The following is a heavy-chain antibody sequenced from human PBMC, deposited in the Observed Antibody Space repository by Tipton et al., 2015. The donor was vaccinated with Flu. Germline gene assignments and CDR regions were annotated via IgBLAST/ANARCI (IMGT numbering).Heavy chain of an antibody. V-gene: IGHV4-38-2*02. CDR1: GYSISSGYY. J-gene: IGHJ4*02. CDR2: IYHSGST. D-gene: IGHD6-13*01. Sequence: LRLSCTVSGYSISSGYYWGWIRQPPGRGLEWIGSIYHSGSTYYNPSLKSRVTISVDTSKNQFSLKLSSVTAADTAVHYCATPHSSSWWNYFDYWGQGTLVTVSS. CDR3: ATPHSSSWWNYFDY.